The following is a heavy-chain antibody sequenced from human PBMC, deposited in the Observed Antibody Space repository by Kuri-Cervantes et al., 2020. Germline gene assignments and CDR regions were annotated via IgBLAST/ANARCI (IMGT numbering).Heavy chain of an antibody. D-gene: IGHD1-1*01. CDR3: ARGTSSLDF. J-gene: IGHJ4*02. CDR1: GFTFSSYA. Sequence: GGSLRLSCAASGFTFSSYAMHWVRQAPGKGLEWVAVISYDGSNKYYADSVKGRFTISRDNSKNTLYLQMNGLRAEDTAVYYCARGTSSLDFWGQGTLVTVSS. CDR2: ISYDGSNK. V-gene: IGHV3-30*07.